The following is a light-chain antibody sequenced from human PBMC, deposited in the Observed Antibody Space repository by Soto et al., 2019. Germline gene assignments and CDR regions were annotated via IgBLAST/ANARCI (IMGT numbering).Light chain of an antibody. Sequence: QSALTQPASVSGSPGQSITISCTGATSDVGRYNFDSWYQQHPGKAPKLLIYEVTNRPSGISTRFSGSKSGNTASLTISGLRAEDEAYFYCTSYTTSGTWVFGGGTKLTVL. J-gene: IGLJ3*02. V-gene: IGLV2-14*01. CDR2: EVT. CDR3: TSYTTSGTWV. CDR1: TSDVGRYNF.